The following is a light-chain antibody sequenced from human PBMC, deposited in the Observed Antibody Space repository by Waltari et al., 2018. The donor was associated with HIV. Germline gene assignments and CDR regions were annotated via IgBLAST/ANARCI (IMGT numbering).Light chain of an antibody. J-gene: IGKJ4*01. V-gene: IGKV4-1*01. CDR1: RTVLHNSNNQNY. CDR3: QQYFTLGSS. Sequence: DIVMTQSPDSLAVSLGETATFSCTSSRTVLHNSNNQNYLAWYQQKPGQSPKLLIYCASTRAPGVPDRFSGSGSGTDFSLTISSLQADDVALYYCQQYFTLGSSFGGGTKLEIK. CDR2: CAS.